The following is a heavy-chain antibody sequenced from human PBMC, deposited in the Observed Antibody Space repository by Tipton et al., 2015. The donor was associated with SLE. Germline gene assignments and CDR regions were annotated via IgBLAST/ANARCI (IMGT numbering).Heavy chain of an antibody. J-gene: IGHJ4*02. Sequence: GLVKPSETLSLTCTDSGGSISSYYWAWIRQPAGKGLEWIGRIYTGGYTKYNPSFENRVTVDASKDQFSLKLSSVTAADTAVNYCVICSPAGCAYFDYWGQGRLVTVSS. CDR1: GGSISSYY. D-gene: IGHD2-15*01. V-gene: IGHV4-4*07. CDR2: IYTGGYT. CDR3: VICSPAGCAYFDY.